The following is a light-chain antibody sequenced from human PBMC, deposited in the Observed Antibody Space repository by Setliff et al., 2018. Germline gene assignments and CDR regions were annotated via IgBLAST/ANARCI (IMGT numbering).Light chain of an antibody. Sequence: QSVLTQPASVSGSPGQSITISCTGTNSDVGSYDFVSWYQQHAGKAPKLIIYDVSNRPSGVSNRFSGSKAGNTASLTISGLQADDEADYYCSSYTSSSTYVFGTGTKVTVL. CDR2: DVS. CDR3: SSYTSSSTYV. J-gene: IGLJ1*01. V-gene: IGLV2-14*03. CDR1: NSDVGSYDF.